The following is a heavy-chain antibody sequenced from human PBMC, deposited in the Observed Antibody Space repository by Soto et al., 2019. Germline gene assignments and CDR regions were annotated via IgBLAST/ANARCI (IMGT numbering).Heavy chain of an antibody. Sequence: ASVKVSCKASGGTFSSYAISWVRQAPGQGLEWMGGIIPIFGTANYAQKFQGRVTITADESTSTAYMELSSLRSEDTAVYYCARAYGSGSYYPLWFDYWGQGTLVTVSS. V-gene: IGHV1-69*13. J-gene: IGHJ4*02. CDR3: ARAYGSGSYYPLWFDY. CDR2: IIPIFGTA. D-gene: IGHD3-10*01. CDR1: GGTFSSYA.